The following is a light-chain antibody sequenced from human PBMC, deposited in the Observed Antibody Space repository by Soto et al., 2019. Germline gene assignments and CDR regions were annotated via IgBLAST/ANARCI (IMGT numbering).Light chain of an antibody. J-gene: IGLJ1*01. Sequence: QSVLTQPASVSGSPGQSITISCTGTSSDIGGYNYVSWYQQHPGKAPKLMIYEVRNRPSGVSTRFSGSKSGNTASLTISGLQAEDEADYYCNSYTRSRTLDFGPGTKVTVL. CDR3: NSYTRSRTLD. CDR2: EVR. V-gene: IGLV2-14*01. CDR1: SSDIGGYNY.